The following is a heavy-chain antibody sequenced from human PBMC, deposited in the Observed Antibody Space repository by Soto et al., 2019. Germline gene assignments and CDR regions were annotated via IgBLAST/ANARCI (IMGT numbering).Heavy chain of an antibody. Sequence: ASVKVSCKASGYTFTGYAMHWVRQAPGHRLEWMGWINAGNGNTKYSQKFQGRVTITRDTSASTTYMELSSLRSEDTAVYYCARVPAPAYYDFWSGYTDVWGQGTTVTVSS. CDR3: ARVPAPAYYDFWSGYTDV. CDR1: GYTFTGYA. V-gene: IGHV1-3*01. CDR2: INAGNGNT. J-gene: IGHJ6*01. D-gene: IGHD3-3*01.